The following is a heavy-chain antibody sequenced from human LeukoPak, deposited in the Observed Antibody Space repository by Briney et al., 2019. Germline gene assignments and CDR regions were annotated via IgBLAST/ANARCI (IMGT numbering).Heavy chain of an antibody. CDR1: GFTFSSYG. D-gene: IGHD1-14*01. V-gene: IGHV3-30*02. CDR3: TTELDVRPNHY. J-gene: IGHJ4*02. CDR2: IRYDGSNK. Sequence: QPGGSLRLSCAASGFTFSSYGMHWVRQAPGKGLEWVAFIRYDGSNKYYAESVKGRFTVSRDNSKNTLYLQMNSLKSEDTAVYYCTTELDVRPNHYWGQGTLVTVSS.